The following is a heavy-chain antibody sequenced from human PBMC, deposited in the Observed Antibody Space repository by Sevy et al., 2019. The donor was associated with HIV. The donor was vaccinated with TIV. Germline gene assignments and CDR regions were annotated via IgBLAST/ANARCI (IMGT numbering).Heavy chain of an antibody. CDR1: GFTFNMYW. CDR2: IKEDGRER. D-gene: IGHD2-15*01. V-gene: IGHV3-7*01. Sequence: GGSLRLSCAASGFTFNMYWMTWVRQAPGKGLEWVANIKEDGRERNYLDSVKGRFTISRGKAKESLYMQINSLRAEDTAVYYCGGHCSGGSCYALLPHYYYGMDVWGQGTTVTVSS. CDR3: GGHCSGGSCYALLPHYYYGMDV. J-gene: IGHJ6*02.